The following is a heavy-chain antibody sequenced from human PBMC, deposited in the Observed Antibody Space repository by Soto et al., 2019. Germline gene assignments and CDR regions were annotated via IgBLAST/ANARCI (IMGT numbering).Heavy chain of an antibody. V-gene: IGHV1-18*04. CDR2: ISAYVGST. CDR1: GYSFTTYG. D-gene: IGHD6-6*01. Sequence: ASVKVSCKASGYSFTTYGITWLRQAPGQGLEWMGWISAYVGSTNYAQKLLGRVSMTTESSTNTAYMELRSLRSDDTAVYYCARDPATAYSSSSFDYWGQGTLVTVSS. J-gene: IGHJ4*02. CDR3: ARDPATAYSSSSFDY.